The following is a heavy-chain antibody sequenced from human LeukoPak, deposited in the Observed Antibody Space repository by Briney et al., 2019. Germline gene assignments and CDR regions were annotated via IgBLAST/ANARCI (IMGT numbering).Heavy chain of an antibody. J-gene: IGHJ4*02. D-gene: IGHD6-25*01. CDR1: GYTFTSYG. CDR2: ISAYNGDT. Sequence: ASVKVSCKASGYTFTSYGISWMRQAPGQGLEWMGWISAYNGDTNYAQKFQGRVTMTTDTSTTTAYMELRSLRSDDTALYYCARASQRLGDSDYWGQGTLVTASS. CDR3: ARASQRLGDSDY. V-gene: IGHV1-18*01.